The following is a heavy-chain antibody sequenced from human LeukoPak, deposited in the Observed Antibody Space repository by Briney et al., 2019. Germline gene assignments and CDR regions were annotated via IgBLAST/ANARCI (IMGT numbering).Heavy chain of an antibody. D-gene: IGHD3-10*02. V-gene: IGHV3-23*01. J-gene: IGHJ4*02. CDR1: GFIFSNYA. CDR2: ITSGGGTT. CDR3: AKDGRRASIVRGPPPTYYFDL. Sequence: PGGSLRLSCAASGFIFSNYAMTWVRQAPGKGLEWVSSITSGGGTTHYVDSVKGRFTVSRDNSKNTLYLQMNSLRADDTATYFCAKDGRRASIVRGPPPTYYFDLWGQGTLVTVSS.